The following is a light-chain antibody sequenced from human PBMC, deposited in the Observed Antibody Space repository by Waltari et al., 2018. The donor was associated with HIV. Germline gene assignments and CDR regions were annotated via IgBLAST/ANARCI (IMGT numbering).Light chain of an antibody. CDR2: GAS. V-gene: IGKV3-20*01. Sequence: EIVLTQSPGALSLSPGERATLSCRASQSVSSSSLAWYQQKPGQAPTFLIYGASTRATGIPDRFSGSGSGTDFTLTISRLEPEDFAVYYCQQYGTSPRTFGQGTKVEIK. J-gene: IGKJ1*01. CDR1: QSVSSSS. CDR3: QQYGTSPRT.